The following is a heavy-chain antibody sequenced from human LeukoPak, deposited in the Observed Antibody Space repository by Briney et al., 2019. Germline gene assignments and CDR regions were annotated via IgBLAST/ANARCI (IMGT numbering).Heavy chain of an antibody. CDR2: IKQDGSEK. CDR1: GFTFSSYW. Sequence: GGSLRLSCAASGFTFSSYWMSWVRQAPGKGLEWVANIKQDGSEKYYVDSVKGRFTISRDNAKNSLYLQMNSLRAEDTAVYYCARWPRITMMVVVIPGAFDIWGQGTMVTVSS. CDR3: ARWPRITMMVVVIPGAFDI. J-gene: IGHJ3*02. D-gene: IGHD3-22*01. V-gene: IGHV3-7*01.